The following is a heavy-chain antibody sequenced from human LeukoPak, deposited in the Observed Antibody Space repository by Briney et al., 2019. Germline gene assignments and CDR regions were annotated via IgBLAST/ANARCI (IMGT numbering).Heavy chain of an antibody. CDR3: ARGDYDILTGYTIPFDY. CDR1: GFTFSSYE. CDR2: ISSSGSTI. V-gene: IGHV3-48*03. Sequence: GGSLRLSCAASGFTFSSYEMNWVRQAPGKGLEWVSYISSSGSTIYYADSVKGRFTISKDNAKNSLYLQMNSLRAEDTAVYYCARGDYDILTGYTIPFDYWGQGTLVTVSS. J-gene: IGHJ4*02. D-gene: IGHD3-9*01.